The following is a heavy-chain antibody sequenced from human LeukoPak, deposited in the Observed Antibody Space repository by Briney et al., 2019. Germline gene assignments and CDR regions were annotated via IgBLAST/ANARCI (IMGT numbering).Heavy chain of an antibody. Sequence: PGGSLRLSCAASAFGFNIYAMSWVRQAPGKGLEWVSGISADDKAYYADSVKGRFTISRDNSKNTVSLQMSSLRAEDTALYYCAKDLALAGTGGGFDVWGQGTRVAVSS. D-gene: IGHD6-19*01. V-gene: IGHV3-23*01. J-gene: IGHJ3*01. CDR3: AKDLALAGTGGGFDV. CDR1: AFGFNIYA. CDR2: ISADDKA.